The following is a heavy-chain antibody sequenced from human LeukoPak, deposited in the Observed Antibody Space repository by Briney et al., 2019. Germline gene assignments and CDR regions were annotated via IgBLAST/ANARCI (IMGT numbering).Heavy chain of an antibody. J-gene: IGHJ4*02. D-gene: IGHD5-12*01. V-gene: IGHV4-59*01. Sequence: PSETLSLTCTLSGGSISTYYWSWIRQPPGKGLEWIGYIYHSGSTNYNPSLKSRVTISVDTSKNQFSLKLSSVTAADTAVYYCARGGGYASPIGYWGQGALSPSPQ. CDR2: IYHSGST. CDR3: ARGGGYASPIGY. CDR1: GGSISTYY.